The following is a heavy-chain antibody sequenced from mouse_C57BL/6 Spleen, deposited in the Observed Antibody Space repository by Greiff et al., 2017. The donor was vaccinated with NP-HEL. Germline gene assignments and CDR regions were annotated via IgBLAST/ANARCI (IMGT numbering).Heavy chain of an antibody. V-gene: IGHV5-12*01. CDR1: GFTFSDYY. J-gene: IGHJ2*01. CDR3: ARDYDCSTGYFDY. CDR2: ISNGGGST. Sequence: DVKLVESGGGLVQPGGSLKLSCAASGFTFSDYYMYWVRQTPEKRLEWVAYISNGGGSTYYPDTVKGRFTISRDNANNTLYLQMSRLNSEDTAMYDCARDYDCSTGYFDYWGQGTTLTVSS. D-gene: IGHD1-1*01.